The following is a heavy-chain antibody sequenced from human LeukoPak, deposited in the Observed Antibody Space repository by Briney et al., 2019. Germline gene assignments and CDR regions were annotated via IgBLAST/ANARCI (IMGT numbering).Heavy chain of an antibody. CDR1: GYTFTSYG. CDR2: ISAYNGNT. CDR3: ARDETVYSGSYDAFDI. Sequence: EASVKVSCKASGYTFTSYGISWVRQAPGQGLEWVGWISAYNGNTNYAQKLQGRVTMTTDTSTSTAYMELRSLRSDDTAVYYCARDETVYSGSYDAFDIWGQGTMVTVSS. J-gene: IGHJ3*02. D-gene: IGHD1-26*01. V-gene: IGHV1-18*01.